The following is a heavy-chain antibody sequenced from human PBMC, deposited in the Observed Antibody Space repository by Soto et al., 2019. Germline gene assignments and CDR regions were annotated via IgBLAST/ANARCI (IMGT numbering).Heavy chain of an antibody. CDR2: IIPILGIA. D-gene: IGHD2-2*01. CDR1: GGTFSSYT. CDR3: AREPLGGYCSSTSCYGFDY. V-gene: IGHV1-69*04. J-gene: IGHJ4*02. Sequence: ASVKVSCKASGGTFSSYTISWVRQAPGQGLEWMGRIIPILGIANYAQKFQGRVTITADKSTSTAYMELSSLRSEDTAVYYCAREPLGGYCSSTSCYGFDYWGQGTLVIVSS.